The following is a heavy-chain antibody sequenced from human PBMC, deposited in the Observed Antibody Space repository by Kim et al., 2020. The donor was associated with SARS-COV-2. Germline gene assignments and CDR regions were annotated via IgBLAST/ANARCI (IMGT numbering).Heavy chain of an antibody. V-gene: IGHV4-59*01. Sequence: LKRRVTISVDTSKNQFSLKLSSVAAADTAVYYCARVRSGSYTYYYYYMDVWGKGTTVTVSS. J-gene: IGHJ6*03. CDR3: ARVRSGSYTYYYYYMDV. D-gene: IGHD1-26*01.